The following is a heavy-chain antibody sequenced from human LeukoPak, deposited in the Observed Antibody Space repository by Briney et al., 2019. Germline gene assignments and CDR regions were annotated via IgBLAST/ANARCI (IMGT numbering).Heavy chain of an antibody. V-gene: IGHV1-18*01. CDR3: ARGGLLRFGELSPDYYYMDV. Sequence: GALVKVSCKASGYTFTSYGISWVRQAPGQGLEWMGWISAYNGNTNYAQKLQGRVTMTTDTSTSTAYMELRSLRSDDTAVYYCARGGLLRFGELSPDYYYMDVWGKGTTVTVSS. J-gene: IGHJ6*03. D-gene: IGHD3-10*01. CDR2: ISAYNGNT. CDR1: GYTFTSYG.